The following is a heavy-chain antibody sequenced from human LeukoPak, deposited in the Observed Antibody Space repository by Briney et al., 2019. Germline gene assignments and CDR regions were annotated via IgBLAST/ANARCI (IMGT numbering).Heavy chain of an antibody. Sequence: PSGTLSLTCAVSGGSISSSNWWTWVRQPPGKGQEWIGEIYHNGGTNCNPSLKSRVTISVDKSKNQSSLKLSSVTAADTAVYYCARLRIAVAGTVYFQHWGQGTLVTVSS. D-gene: IGHD6-19*01. CDR3: ARLRIAVAGTVYFQH. J-gene: IGHJ1*01. V-gene: IGHV4-4*02. CDR1: GGSISSSNW. CDR2: IYHNGGT.